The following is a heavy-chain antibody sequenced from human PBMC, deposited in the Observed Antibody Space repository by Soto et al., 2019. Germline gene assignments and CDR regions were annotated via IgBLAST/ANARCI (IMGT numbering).Heavy chain of an antibody. V-gene: IGHV1-2*02. J-gene: IGHJ3*01. CDR3: GTESGVGGTGAFDF. CDR2: INPYSGSA. Sequence: ASVKVSCKASGYTFTGYFMHWVRQAPGQGLEWMGWINPYSGSADYAQSFQGRVTMTRDTSISTVYMELSRLRFDDTAVYYCGTESGVGGTGAFDFWGQGTMVTVSS. D-gene: IGHD1-26*01. CDR1: GYTFTGYF.